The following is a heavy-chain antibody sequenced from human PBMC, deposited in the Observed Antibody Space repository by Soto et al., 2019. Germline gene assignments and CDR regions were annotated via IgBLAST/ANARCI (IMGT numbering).Heavy chain of an antibody. J-gene: IGHJ4*02. CDR2: VDPNGGGS. V-gene: IGHV1-2*04. Sequence: GASVKVSFNTSGYSFTVYKLHWVRQAPGQGLEWMGWVDPNGGGSNSAQKFQGSVTMTWDTSITTAYLDLTRLTTNDTATYFCATWVDYGDFEGFDFWGQGT. D-gene: IGHD4-17*01. CDR3: ATWVDYGDFEGFDF. CDR1: GYSFTVYK.